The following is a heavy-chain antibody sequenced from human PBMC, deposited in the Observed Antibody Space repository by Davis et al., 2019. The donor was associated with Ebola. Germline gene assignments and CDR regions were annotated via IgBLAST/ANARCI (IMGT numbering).Heavy chain of an antibody. Sequence: ASVKVSCKTSGYTFTSHGISWVRQAPGQGLEWMGWISAYNDNTNYAQKLQGRVTMTTDTSTSTAYMELRSLRSDDTAVYYCARDQNYYDSLYYYGMDVWGQGTTVTVSS. V-gene: IGHV1-18*01. D-gene: IGHD3-22*01. CDR2: ISAYNDNT. J-gene: IGHJ6*02. CDR3: ARDQNYYDSLYYYGMDV. CDR1: GYTFTSHG.